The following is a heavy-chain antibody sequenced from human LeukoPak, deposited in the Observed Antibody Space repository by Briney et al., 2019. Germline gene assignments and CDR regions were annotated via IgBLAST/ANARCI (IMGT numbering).Heavy chain of an antibody. CDR1: GFTFSSYG. D-gene: IGHD2-15*01. Sequence: GGSLRLSCAASGFTFSSYGMHWVRQAPGKGLEWVAVIWYDGSNKYYADSVKGRFTISRDNSKNTLYLQMNSLRAEDTAVYYCARDKTRSGGSLDYFDYWGQGTLVTVSS. J-gene: IGHJ4*02. CDR3: ARDKTRSGGSLDYFDY. CDR2: IWYDGSNK. V-gene: IGHV3-33*01.